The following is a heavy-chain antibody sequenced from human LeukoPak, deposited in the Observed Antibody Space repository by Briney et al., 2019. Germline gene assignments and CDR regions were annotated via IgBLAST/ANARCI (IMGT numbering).Heavy chain of an antibody. CDR3: ARAAGRFWFDP. CDR1: GYSISSGYY. J-gene: IGHJ5*02. D-gene: IGHD6-13*01. Sequence: PSETLSLTCAVSGYSISSGYYWSWTRQPPGKGLEWIGEINHRGSTNYNPSLKSRVTISVDTSKNQFSLKLSSVTAADTAVYYCARAAGRFWFDPWGQGTLVTVSS. CDR2: INHRGST. V-gene: IGHV4-34*01.